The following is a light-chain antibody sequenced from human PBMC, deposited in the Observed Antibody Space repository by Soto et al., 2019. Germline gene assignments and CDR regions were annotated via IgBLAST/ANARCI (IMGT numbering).Light chain of an antibody. CDR3: LQDNSYPWT. V-gene: IGKV1-6*01. Sequence: IQMTQSPSSLSASVGDRVTITCRASQSISSYLNWYQQKVGKAPKLLIYAASSLHFGVPSRFSGSGSGTDFTLTISSLQPEDFATYYCLQDNSYPWTFGQGTKVDIK. J-gene: IGKJ1*01. CDR2: AAS. CDR1: QSISSY.